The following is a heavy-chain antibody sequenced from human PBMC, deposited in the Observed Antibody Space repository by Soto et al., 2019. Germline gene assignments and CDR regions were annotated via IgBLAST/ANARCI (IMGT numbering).Heavy chain of an antibody. CDR1: GGSISSSNW. CDR3: ARECSGGSCNYYYGMDV. J-gene: IGHJ6*02. Sequence: SETLSLTCAVSGGSISSSNWWSWVRQPPGMGLEWIGEIYHSGSTNYNPSLKSRVTISVDKSKNQFSLKLSSVTAADTAVYYCARECSGGSCNYYYGMDVWGQGTTVTDSS. D-gene: IGHD2-15*01. CDR2: IYHSGST. V-gene: IGHV4-4*02.